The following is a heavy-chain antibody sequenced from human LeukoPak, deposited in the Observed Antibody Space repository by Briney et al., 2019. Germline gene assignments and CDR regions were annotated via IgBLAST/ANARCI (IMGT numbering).Heavy chain of an antibody. CDR1: GGTFSSYA. D-gene: IGHD2-2*01. CDR2: IIPMFGTA. CDR3: ARDLEDCSSTSCPLNWFDP. J-gene: IGHJ5*02. Sequence: SVKVSCKASGGTFSSYAISWVRQAPGQGLEGMGGIIPMFGTANYAQKFQGRTTITADESTSTAYMELSSLRSEDTAVYYCARDLEDCSSTSCPLNWFDPWGQGTLVTVSS. V-gene: IGHV1-69*13.